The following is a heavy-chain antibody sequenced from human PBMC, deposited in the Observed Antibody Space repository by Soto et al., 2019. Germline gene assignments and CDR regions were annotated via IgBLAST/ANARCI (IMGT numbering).Heavy chain of an antibody. CDR3: AKVRAPKTGDKYYYYYYGMDV. J-gene: IGHJ6*02. CDR1: VFTFSSYG. CDR2: ISYDGSNK. D-gene: IGHD7-27*01. V-gene: IGHV3-30*18. Sequence: GGTLRLSCASSVFTFSSYGIHWFHQAPGRGLEWVAVISYDGSNKYYADSVKGRFTISRDNSKNTLYLQMNSLRAEDTAVYYCAKVRAPKTGDKYYYYYYGMDVWGQGTTVTVSS.